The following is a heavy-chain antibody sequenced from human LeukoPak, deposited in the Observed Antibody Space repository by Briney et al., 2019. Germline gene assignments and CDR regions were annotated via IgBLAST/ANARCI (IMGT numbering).Heavy chain of an antibody. CDR2: INPNSGGT. CDR3: AREREMATIRDAFDI. CDR1: GYTFTGYD. V-gene: IGHV1-2*02. D-gene: IGHD5-24*01. Sequence: SVKVSCKASGYTFTGYDMHWVRQAPGQGLEWMGWINPNSGGTNYAQKFQGRVTMTRDTSISRAYMEVSRLRSDDTAVYYCAREREMATIRDAFDIWGQGTMVTVSS. J-gene: IGHJ3*02.